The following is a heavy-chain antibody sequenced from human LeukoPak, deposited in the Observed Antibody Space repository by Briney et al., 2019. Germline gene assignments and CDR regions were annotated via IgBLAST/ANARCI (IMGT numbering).Heavy chain of an antibody. CDR3: ARAHDDSSGYQIDY. J-gene: IGHJ4*02. D-gene: IGHD3-22*01. CDR2: FDPEDGET. V-gene: IGHV1-24*01. CDR1: GYTLTELS. Sequence: ASVKVSCKVSGYTLTELSMHWVRQAPGKGLEWMGGFDPEDGETIYAQKFQGRVTMTEDTSTDTAYMELSSLRSEDTAVYYCARAHDDSSGYQIDYWGQGTLVTVSS.